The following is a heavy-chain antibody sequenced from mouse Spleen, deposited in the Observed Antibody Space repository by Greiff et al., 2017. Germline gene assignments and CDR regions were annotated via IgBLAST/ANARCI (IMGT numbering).Heavy chain of an antibody. CDR3: ANRYDGGEYYAMDY. D-gene: IGHD2-14*01. J-gene: IGHJ4*01. CDR1: GFTFSDYG. CDR2: ISSGSSTI. V-gene: IGHV5-17*01. Sequence: EVQLVESGGGLVKPGGSLKLSCAASGFTFSDYGMHWVRQAPEKGLEWVAYISSGSSTIYYADTVKGRFTISRDNAKNTLFLQMTSLRSEDTAMYYCANRYDGGEYYAMDYWGQGTSVTVSS.